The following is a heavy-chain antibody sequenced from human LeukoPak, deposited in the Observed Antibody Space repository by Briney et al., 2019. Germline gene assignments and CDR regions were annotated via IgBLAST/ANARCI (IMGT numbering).Heavy chain of an antibody. J-gene: IGHJ3*02. V-gene: IGHV3-72*01. D-gene: IGHD4-23*01. Sequence: GGSLRLSCAASGFIFSDYIMDWVRQAPGKGLEWVGRIRTRINSSTAEYAASVKGRFTISRDDSKNSMYLHMNSLKTEDTAVYHCSRDGGEGGNSAFDIWGQGTMVTVSS. CDR1: GFIFSDYI. CDR3: SRDGGEGGNSAFDI. CDR2: IRTRINSSTA.